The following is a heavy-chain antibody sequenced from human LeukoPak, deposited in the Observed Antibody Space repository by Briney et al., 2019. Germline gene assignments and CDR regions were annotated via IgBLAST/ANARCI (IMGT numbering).Heavy chain of an antibody. V-gene: IGHV3-30*04. D-gene: IGHD6-13*01. CDR2: ISYDGNNK. Sequence: PGRSLRLSCAASGFTFSSYAMHWVRQAPGKGLEWVAVISYDGNNKYYGDSVKGRFTISRDNSKNTLYLQMNILRAEDTAMYSCAREHIATSGNDWFDPWGQGTLVTVSS. J-gene: IGHJ5*02. CDR1: GFTFSSYA. CDR3: AREHIATSGNDWFDP.